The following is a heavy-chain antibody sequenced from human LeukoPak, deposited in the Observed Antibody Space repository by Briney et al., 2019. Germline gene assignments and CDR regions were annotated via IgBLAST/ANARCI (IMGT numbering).Heavy chain of an antibody. J-gene: IGHJ5*02. Sequence: GGSLRLSCAASRFTFSNYNMNWVRQAPGKGLEWVSYISSSSSTIYYADSVKGRFTISRDNAKNTLYLQMSSLRTEDTAVCDCARARRRGFMVGNWFDPWGQGTLVTVSS. V-gene: IGHV3-48*01. D-gene: IGHD4/OR15-4a*01. CDR2: ISSSSSTI. CDR3: ARARRRGFMVGNWFDP. CDR1: RFTFSNYN.